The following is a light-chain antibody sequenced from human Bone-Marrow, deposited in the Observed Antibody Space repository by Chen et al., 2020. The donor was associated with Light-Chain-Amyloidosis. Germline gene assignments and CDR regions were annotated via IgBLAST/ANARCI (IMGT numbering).Light chain of an antibody. CDR1: SSDVGGDNH. J-gene: IGLJ1*01. CDR2: EVT. V-gene: IGLV2-14*01. Sequence: QSALTQPASVPGSPGQSITISCTGTSSDVGGDNHVSWYQQHPDKAPKLMIYEVTNRPSWFPDRFSGSKSDNTASLTISGLQTEDEADYFCSSYTITNTLVFGSGTRVTVL. CDR3: SSYTITNTLV.